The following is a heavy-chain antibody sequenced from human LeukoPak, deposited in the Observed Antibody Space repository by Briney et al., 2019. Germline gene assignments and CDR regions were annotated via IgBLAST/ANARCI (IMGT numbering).Heavy chain of an antibody. V-gene: IGHV4-59*01. CDR3: ASYYDSSGNMGDAFDI. J-gene: IGHJ3*02. CDR1: GGSISSYY. Sequence: PWETLSLTCTVSGGSISSYYSSWIRQPPGKGLEWFGYIYYSGSTNYNPSLKSRVTISVDTSKNQFSLKLSSVTAEDTGVYYCASYYDSSGNMGDAFDIWGQGTMVTVSS. D-gene: IGHD3-22*01. CDR2: IYYSGST.